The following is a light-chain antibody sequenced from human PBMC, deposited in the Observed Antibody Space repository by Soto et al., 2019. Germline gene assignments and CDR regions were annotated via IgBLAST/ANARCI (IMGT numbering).Light chain of an antibody. CDR2: KAS. Sequence: DIQMTQSPSTLSASVGDRVTITCRASQSITSWLAWYQQKPGKAPNLLIYKASSLGSGVPSRFSGSGSGTEFTLTVIRLQSDDFATYYCQQYASYPWTFGQGTKVEIK. V-gene: IGKV1-5*03. J-gene: IGKJ1*01. CDR3: QQYASYPWT. CDR1: QSITSW.